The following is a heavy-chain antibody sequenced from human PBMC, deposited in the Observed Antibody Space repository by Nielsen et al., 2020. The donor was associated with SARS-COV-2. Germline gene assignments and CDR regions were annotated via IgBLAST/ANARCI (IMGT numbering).Heavy chain of an antibody. CDR1: GFTFSSYS. V-gene: IGHV3-21*01. D-gene: IGHD3-10*01. J-gene: IGHJ4*02. CDR2: ISSSSSYI. CDR3: AREWITMVRGLVAFDY. Sequence: GESLKISCAASGFTFSSYSMNWVRQAPGKGLEWVSSISSSSSYIYYADSVKGRFTISRDNAKNSLYLQMNSLRAEDTAVYYCAREWITMVRGLVAFDYWGQGTLVTVSS.